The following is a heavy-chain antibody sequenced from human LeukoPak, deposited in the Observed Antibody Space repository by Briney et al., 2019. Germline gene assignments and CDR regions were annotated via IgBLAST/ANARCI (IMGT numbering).Heavy chain of an antibody. D-gene: IGHD4-23*01. CDR2: IYYSGST. J-gene: IGHJ4*02. Sequence: PSETLSLTCTVSGGSISTYYWSWIRQPPGKGLEWIGYIYYSGSTNYNPSLKSRVTTSVNTSKNQFSLKLSSVTAADTAVYYCARDTGTVVDYWGQGTLVTVSS. V-gene: IGHV4-59*01. CDR1: GGSISTYY. CDR3: ARDTGTVVDY.